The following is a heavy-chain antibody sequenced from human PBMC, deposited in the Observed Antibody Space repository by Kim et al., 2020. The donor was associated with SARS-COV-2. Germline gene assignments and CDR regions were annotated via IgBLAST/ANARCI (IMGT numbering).Heavy chain of an antibody. Sequence: ASVKVSCKASGYTFTNNGINWVRQAPGQGLEWLGWISMNNDNTHYGQVAQGRVTMTIDTSTTTAYLEVRSLRSDDTATYYCARDKRPSETWQGVNWFDPWGQGTLVIVSS. J-gene: IGHJ5*02. CDR1: GYTFTNNG. V-gene: IGHV1-18*01. CDR2: ISMNNDNT. D-gene: IGHD3-16*01. CDR3: ARDKRPSETWQGVNWFDP.